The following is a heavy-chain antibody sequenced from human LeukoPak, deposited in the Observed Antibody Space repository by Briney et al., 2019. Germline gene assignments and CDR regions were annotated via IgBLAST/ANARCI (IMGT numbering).Heavy chain of an antibody. CDR3: ARDGILVPGSDNWFDP. Sequence: SETLSLTRTVSGGSISSYYWSWIRQPPGKGLEWSGLIYYDGATNYNPSLKSRVTISVDTSKNQFSLRLKSVTAADTAVYYCARDGILVPGSDNWFDPWGRGTLVTVSS. D-gene: IGHD6-19*01. CDR2: IYYDGAT. J-gene: IGHJ5*02. CDR1: GGSISSYY. V-gene: IGHV4-59*01.